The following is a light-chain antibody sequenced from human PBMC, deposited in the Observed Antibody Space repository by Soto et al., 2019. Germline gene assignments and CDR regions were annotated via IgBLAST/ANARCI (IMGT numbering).Light chain of an antibody. Sequence: QSALTQPASVSGSPGQSITISCTGTSSDVGGYNYVSWYQQHPGKAPKLMIYEVSNRPSGVSNCFSGSKSGNTAFLTVSGHQAEDEADYYCSSYTSISTLVFGTGTKVTVL. J-gene: IGLJ1*01. CDR3: SSYTSISTLV. V-gene: IGLV2-14*01. CDR2: EVS. CDR1: SSDVGGYNY.